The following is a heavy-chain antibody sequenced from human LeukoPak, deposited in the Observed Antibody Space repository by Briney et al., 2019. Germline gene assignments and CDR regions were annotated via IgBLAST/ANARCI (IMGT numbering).Heavy chain of an antibody. J-gene: IGHJ4*02. CDR1: GYTFTSYY. D-gene: IGHD3-10*01. Sequence: ASVKVSCKASGYTFTSYYMHWVRQAPGQGLEWMGIINPSGGSTSYAQKFQGRVTMTRDTSTSTAYMELSSLRSEDTAVYYCASPCNYYGSGSCFDYWGQGTLVTVSS. V-gene: IGHV1-46*01. CDR3: ASPCNYYGSGSCFDY. CDR2: INPSGGST.